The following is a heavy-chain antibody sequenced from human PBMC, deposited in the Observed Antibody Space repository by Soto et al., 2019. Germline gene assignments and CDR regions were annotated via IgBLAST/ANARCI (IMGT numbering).Heavy chain of an antibody. CDR3: AKDPRLRYFDWLSSSNWFDP. CDR1: GGSFSGYY. J-gene: IGHJ5*02. D-gene: IGHD3-9*01. V-gene: IGHV4-34*01. Sequence: PSETLSLTCAVYGGSFSGYYWSWIRQPPGKGLEWIGEINHSGSTNYNPSLKSRVTISVDTSKNQFSLKLSSVTAADTAVYYCAKDPRLRYFDWLSSSNWFDPWSQGTLVTVSS. CDR2: INHSGST.